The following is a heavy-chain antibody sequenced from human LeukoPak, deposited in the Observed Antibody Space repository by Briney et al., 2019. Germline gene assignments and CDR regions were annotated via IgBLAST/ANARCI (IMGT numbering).Heavy chain of an antibody. J-gene: IGHJ5*02. V-gene: IGHV1-69*06. CDR3: ARVVVTTKYNWFDP. CDR2: IIPIFGTA. Sequence: SVKVSCKASGGTFSSYAISWVPQAPGQELEWMGGIIPIFGTANYAQKFQGRVTITADKSTSTAYMELSSLRSEDTAVYYCARVVVTTKYNWFDPWGQGTLVTVSS. CDR1: GGTFSSYA. D-gene: IGHD2-21*02.